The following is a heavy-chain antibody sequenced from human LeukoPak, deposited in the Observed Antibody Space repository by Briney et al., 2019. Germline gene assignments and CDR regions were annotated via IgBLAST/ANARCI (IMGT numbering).Heavy chain of an antibody. Sequence: SETLSLTCTVSGGSINTNDYHWGWVRQPPGKGLDWIASIFYSGTIYYNPSLKSRVTIFLDTSKNRFSLKLTSVTAADTAVYYCARLTAVAGPHNDFLDYWGQGTLVTVSS. CDR1: GGSINTNDYH. J-gene: IGHJ4*02. D-gene: IGHD6-19*01. CDR2: IFYSGTI. V-gene: IGHV4-39*01. CDR3: ARLTAVAGPHNDFLDY.